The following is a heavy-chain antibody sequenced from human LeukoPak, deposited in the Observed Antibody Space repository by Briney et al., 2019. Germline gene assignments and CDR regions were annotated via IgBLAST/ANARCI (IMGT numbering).Heavy chain of an antibody. CDR1: GGSISSYY. CDR3: ARDRYTFGGVISYDAFDI. D-gene: IGHD3-16*02. V-gene: IGHV4-59*01. Sequence: SETLSLTCTVSGGSISSYYWSWIRQPPGKGLEWIGYIYYSGSTNYNPSLKSRVTISVDTSKNQFSLKLSSVTAADTAVYYCARDRYTFGGVISYDAFDIWGQGTMVTVSS. J-gene: IGHJ3*02. CDR2: IYYSGST.